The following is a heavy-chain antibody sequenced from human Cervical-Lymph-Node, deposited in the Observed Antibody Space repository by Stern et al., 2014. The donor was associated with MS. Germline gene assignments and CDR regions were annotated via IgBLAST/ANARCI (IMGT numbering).Heavy chain of an antibody. J-gene: IGHJ4*02. CDR2: ISTYNGRT. V-gene: IGHV1-18*01. Sequence: QLVQSGAEVKKPGASVKVSCKPTGYTFTNYGISWVRQAPGQGLEWMGWISTYNGRTNYAQKLQGRLTMTRDTSTSTAYMDLRSLTSDDTAVYYCARRSGSYSFDYWGQGTLVTVSS. CDR3: ARRSGSYSFDY. CDR1: GYTFTNYG. D-gene: IGHD1-26*01.